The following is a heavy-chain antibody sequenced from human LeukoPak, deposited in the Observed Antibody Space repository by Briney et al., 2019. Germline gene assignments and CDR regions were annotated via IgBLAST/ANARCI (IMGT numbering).Heavy chain of an antibody. V-gene: IGHV3-33*01. CDR2: IAYDGSRA. D-gene: IGHD1-14*01. J-gene: IGHJ4*02. CDR1: GFTFGGYG. CDR3: TRYNTDHFDY. Sequence: PGGSLRLSCAGSGFTFGGYGMHWFRQTPGKGLEWVAVIAYDGSRAFYADSVKGRFTISRDNSKNTMSVPMADLRAEDTAVYYCTRYNTDHFDYWGQGTLVTVSS.